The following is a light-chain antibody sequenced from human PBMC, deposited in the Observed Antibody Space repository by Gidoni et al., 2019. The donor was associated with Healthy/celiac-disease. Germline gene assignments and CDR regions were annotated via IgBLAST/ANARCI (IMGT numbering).Light chain of an antibody. CDR3: QQYYCTPLT. V-gene: IGKV4-1*01. J-gene: IGKJ1*01. Sequence: DIVMTQSPNSLAVSLGERATINCTSSKSVLYSSNNKNYLAWYQQTPGQPPKLLIYWASTRESGVPHRFSGSGSGTDFTLTISSLQAEDVAVYYCQQYYCTPLTFGQGTKVEIK. CDR2: WAS. CDR1: KSVLYSSNNKNY.